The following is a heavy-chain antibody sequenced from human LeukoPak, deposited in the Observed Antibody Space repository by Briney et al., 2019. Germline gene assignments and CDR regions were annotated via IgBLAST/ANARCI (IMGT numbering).Heavy chain of an antibody. Sequence: GGSLRLSCAASGFTFSSFAMSWVRQAPGKGLEWVSVIYSGGSTYYANSVKGRFTISRDNSKNTLYLRMNSLRAEDTAVYYCARCRYGVFDPWGQGTLVTVSS. D-gene: IGHD3-10*01. V-gene: IGHV3-53*01. CDR2: IYSGGST. J-gene: IGHJ5*02. CDR3: ARCRYGVFDP. CDR1: GFTFSSFA.